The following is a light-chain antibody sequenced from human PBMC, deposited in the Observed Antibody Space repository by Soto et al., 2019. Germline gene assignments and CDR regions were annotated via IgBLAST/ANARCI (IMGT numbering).Light chain of an antibody. CDR1: QSVNSNY. V-gene: IGKV3-20*01. Sequence: EIVLTHSPGTLSLSPGDSATLSCSASQSVNSNYLAWYQRKPGQAPRLLIYGASNRATDIPYRFSASGSGTDVSLTITRREEEDFAVYYCQQYDSTPPTFGQGTKVEVK. CDR2: GAS. J-gene: IGKJ1*01. CDR3: QQYDSTPPT.